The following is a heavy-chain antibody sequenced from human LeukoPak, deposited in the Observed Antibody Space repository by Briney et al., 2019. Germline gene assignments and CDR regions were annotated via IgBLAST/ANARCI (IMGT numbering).Heavy chain of an antibody. V-gene: IGHV4-38-2*02. CDR3: ARGGTGYYDSCYYYPY. D-gene: IGHD3-3*01. Sequence: PAETLSLLCNVSGYSISIDYYWGWIRQPPGKGLEWIGSIHQIGSTYYNPSLKSRVSISMDKSKNQFSLRLKSVTAADTAVYYCARGGTGYYDSCYYYPYWGRGTVHTVFS. CDR1: GYSISIDYY. J-gene: IGHJ4*02. CDR2: IHQIGST.